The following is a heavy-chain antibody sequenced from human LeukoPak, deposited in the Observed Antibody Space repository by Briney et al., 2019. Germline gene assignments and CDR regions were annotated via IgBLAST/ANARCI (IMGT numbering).Heavy chain of an antibody. D-gene: IGHD6-13*01. J-gene: IGHJ1*01. CDR1: GYIFSNYW. V-gene: IGHV5-51*01. Sequence: GDSLKISCKGSGYIFSNYWITWVRQMPGKGLEWMGIIYPGDSQTRYRPPFQGQVTISVDRSIRTAYLHWSSLKASDTAIYYCAIHEIGGHRSSWYISWRQRTQATVPS. CDR2: IYPGDSQT. CDR3: AIHEIGGHRSSWYIS.